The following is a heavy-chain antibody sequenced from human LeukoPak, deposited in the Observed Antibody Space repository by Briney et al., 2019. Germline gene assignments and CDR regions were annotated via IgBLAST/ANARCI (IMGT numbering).Heavy chain of an antibody. CDR1: GFTFSSYW. Sequence: GGSLRLSCAASGFTFSSYWKHWVRQAPGKGLVWVSRINSDGSSTSYADSVRGRFTISRDNSKNTLYLLMTSLRADDTAVYYCATVKYDYGDPVGWFDPWGQGTLVTVSS. D-gene: IGHD4-17*01. CDR2: INSDGSST. V-gene: IGHV3-74*01. J-gene: IGHJ5*02. CDR3: ATVKYDYGDPVGWFDP.